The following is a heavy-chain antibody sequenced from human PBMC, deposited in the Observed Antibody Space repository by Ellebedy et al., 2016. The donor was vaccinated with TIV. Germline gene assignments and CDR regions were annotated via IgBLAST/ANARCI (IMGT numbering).Heavy chain of an antibody. V-gene: IGHV4-39*01. J-gene: IGHJ6*03. D-gene: IGHD3-3*01. CDR3: ARGYYDFWSGYYRGDYYYYMDV. CDR2: IYYSGST. CDR1: GGSISSSSYY. Sequence: SETLSLTXTVSGGSISSSSYYWGWIRQPPGKGLEWIGSIYYSGSTYYNPSLKSRVTISVDTSKNQFSLKLSSVTAADTAVYYCARGYYDFWSGYYRGDYYYYMDVWGKGTRSPSP.